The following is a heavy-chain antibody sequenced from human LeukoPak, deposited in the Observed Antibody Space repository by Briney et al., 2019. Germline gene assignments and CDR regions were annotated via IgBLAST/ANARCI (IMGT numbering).Heavy chain of an antibody. CDR3: ARLGFKNITMVRGVQEGWFDP. Sequence: PSETLSLTCTVSGGSISSGDYYWSWIRQPPGKGLEWIGYIYYSGSTYYNPSLKSRVTISVDTSKNQFSLKLSSVTAADTAMYYCARLGFKNITMVRGVQEGWFDPWGQGTLVTVSS. D-gene: IGHD3-10*01. CDR1: GGSISSGDYY. V-gene: IGHV4-30-4*08. CDR2: IYYSGST. J-gene: IGHJ5*02.